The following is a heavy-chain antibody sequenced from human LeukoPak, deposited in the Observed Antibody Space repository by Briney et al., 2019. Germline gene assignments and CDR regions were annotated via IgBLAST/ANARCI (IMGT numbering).Heavy chain of an antibody. V-gene: IGHV3-48*04. Sequence: PGGSLRLSCAASGFTFSSYSMNWVRQAPGKGLEWVSYISSSSSTIYYADSVKGRFTISGDNAKNSLYLQMNSLRAEDTAVYYCAGGDWFDPWGQGTLVTVSS. J-gene: IGHJ5*02. D-gene: IGHD3-10*01. CDR1: GFTFSSYS. CDR2: ISSSSSTI. CDR3: AGGDWFDP.